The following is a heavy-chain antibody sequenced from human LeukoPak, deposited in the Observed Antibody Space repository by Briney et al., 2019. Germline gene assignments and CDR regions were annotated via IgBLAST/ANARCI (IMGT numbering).Heavy chain of an antibody. V-gene: IGHV4-34*01. Sequence: SETLSLTCTVSGGSISSYYWSWIRQPPGKGLEWIGEINHSGSTNYNPSLKSRVTISVDTSQNQFSLKLSSVTAADTAVYYCARSRRIVVVPAAKSTYWFDPWGQGTLVTVSS. CDR3: ARSRRIVVVPAAKSTYWFDP. CDR1: GGSISSYY. J-gene: IGHJ5*02. D-gene: IGHD2-2*01. CDR2: INHSGST.